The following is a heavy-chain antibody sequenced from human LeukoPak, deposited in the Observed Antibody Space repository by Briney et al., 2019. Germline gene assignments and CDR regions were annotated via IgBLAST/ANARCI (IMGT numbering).Heavy chain of an antibody. CDR2: ISSSSSYI. D-gene: IGHD3-22*01. J-gene: IGHJ4*02. CDR3: ARDTEDSSGYDFDY. V-gene: IGHV3-21*01. CDR1: GFTFSSYG. Sequence: GGSLRLSCAASGFTFSSYGMHWVRQAPGKGLEWVSSISSSSSYIYYADSVKGRFTISRDNAKNSLYLQMNSLRAEDTAVYYCARDTEDSSGYDFDYWGQGTLVTVSS.